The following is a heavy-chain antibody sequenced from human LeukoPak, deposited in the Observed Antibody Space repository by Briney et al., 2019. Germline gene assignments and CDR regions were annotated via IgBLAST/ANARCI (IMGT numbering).Heavy chain of an antibody. CDR2: IKTDGSEE. V-gene: IGHV3-7*01. Sequence: PGGPLRLSCAAAGFAFSSYWMSWVRQAPGKGLEWVANIKTDGSEEVYVDSLKGRFTTSRDNAKSSLYLQMNSLRAEDTAVYYCARAGFPVYDRSGSGGVYFDQWGQGTLVTVSS. D-gene: IGHD3-22*01. CDR3: ARAGFPVYDRSGSGGVYFDQ. J-gene: IGHJ4*02. CDR1: GFAFSSYW.